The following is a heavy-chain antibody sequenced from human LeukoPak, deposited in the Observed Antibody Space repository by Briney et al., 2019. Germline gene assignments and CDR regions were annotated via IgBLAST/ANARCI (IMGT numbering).Heavy chain of an antibody. D-gene: IGHD3-10*01. Sequence: GGSLRLSCAASGFTFSGYAMSWVRQAPGKGLEWVSAISGSGGSTYYADSVKGRFTISRDNSKNTLYLQMNSLRAEDTAVYYCAKPSLGYGSGSYRGVEVVFDYWGQGTLVTVSS. CDR2: ISGSGGST. CDR3: AKPSLGYGSGSYRGVEVVFDY. CDR1: GFTFSGYA. J-gene: IGHJ4*02. V-gene: IGHV3-23*01.